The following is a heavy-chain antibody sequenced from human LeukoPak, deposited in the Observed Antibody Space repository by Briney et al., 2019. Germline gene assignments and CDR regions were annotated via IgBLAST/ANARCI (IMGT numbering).Heavy chain of an antibody. J-gene: IGHJ5*02. Sequence: SETLSLTCTVSVGSISSSSYYWGWIRQPPGKGLEWIGSIYYSGSTYYNPSLKSRVTISVDTSKNQFSLKLSSVTAADTAVYYCARGAYYDFWSGSWFDPWGQGTLVTVSS. V-gene: IGHV4-39*01. CDR2: IYYSGST. CDR1: VGSISSSSYY. D-gene: IGHD3-3*01. CDR3: ARGAYYDFWSGSWFDP.